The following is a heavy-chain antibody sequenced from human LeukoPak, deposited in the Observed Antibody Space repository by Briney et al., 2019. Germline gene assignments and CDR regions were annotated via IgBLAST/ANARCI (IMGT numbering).Heavy chain of an antibody. CDR3: AKAKSGYYDGSVSWFDP. V-gene: IGHV3-23*01. CDR2: ISGSGGST. CDR1: GFIFSDYT. D-gene: IGHD3-22*01. J-gene: IGHJ5*02. Sequence: SGGSLRLSCVGSGFIFSDYTMNWVRQAPGKGLEWVSAISGSGGSTYYADSVKGRFTISRDNSKNTLYLQMNSLRAEDTAVYYCAKAKSGYYDGSVSWFDPWGQGTLVTVSS.